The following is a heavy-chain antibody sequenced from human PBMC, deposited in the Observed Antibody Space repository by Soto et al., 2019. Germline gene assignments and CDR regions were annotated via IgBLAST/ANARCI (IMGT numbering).Heavy chain of an antibody. CDR2: IIPIFGTA. V-gene: IGHV1-69*06. J-gene: IGHJ5*02. Sequence: SVKVSCKASGGTFSSYAISWVRQAPGQGLEWMGGIIPIFGTANYAQKFQGRVTITADKSTSTAYMELSSLRSEDTAVYYCARSSPKARIAARPKDNWFDPWGQGTLVTVSS. D-gene: IGHD6-6*01. CDR1: GGTFSSYA. CDR3: ARSSPKARIAARPKDNWFDP.